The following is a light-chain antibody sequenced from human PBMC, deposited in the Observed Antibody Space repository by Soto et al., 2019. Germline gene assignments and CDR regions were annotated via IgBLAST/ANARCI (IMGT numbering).Light chain of an antibody. J-gene: IGKJ2*01. CDR3: QQYGSSPPYT. CDR2: AAS. V-gene: IGKV3-20*01. Sequence: EIVLTQSPGTLSLSPGERATLSCRASQSVSSSYLAWYQQKPGQAPRLLIYAASTRATDIPDRFSGSGSGTDFTLTIRRREPEDFAVYYCQQYGSSPPYTFGQGTKLEIK. CDR1: QSVSSSY.